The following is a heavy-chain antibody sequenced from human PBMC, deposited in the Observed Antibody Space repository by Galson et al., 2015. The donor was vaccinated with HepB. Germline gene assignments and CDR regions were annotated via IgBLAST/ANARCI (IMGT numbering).Heavy chain of an antibody. J-gene: IGHJ6*02. D-gene: IGHD5-12*01. V-gene: IGHV3-30-3*01. CDR1: GFTFSSYA. CDR2: ISYDGSNK. CDR3: ARDQVEFWRGYSGYFAKLTFQYYGMDV. Sequence: SLRLSCAASGFTFSSYAMHWVRQAPGKGLEWVAVISYDGSNKYYADSVKGRFTISRDNSKNTLYLQMNSLRAEDTAVYYCARDQVEFWRGYSGYFAKLTFQYYGMDVWGQGTTVTVSS.